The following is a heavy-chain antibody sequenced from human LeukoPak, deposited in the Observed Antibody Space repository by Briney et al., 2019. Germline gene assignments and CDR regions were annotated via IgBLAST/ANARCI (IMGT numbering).Heavy chain of an antibody. CDR1: GYTFTSYG. V-gene: IGHV1-18*01. D-gene: IGHD3-10*01. CDR2: ISAYNGNT. Sequence: ASVKVSCKASGYTFTSYGINWVRQAPGQGLEWMGWISAYNGNTNYAQKLQGRVTMTTDTSTSTAYMELRSLRSDDTAVYYCATLWFGEFYYMDVWGKGTTVTVSS. J-gene: IGHJ6*03. CDR3: ATLWFGEFYYMDV.